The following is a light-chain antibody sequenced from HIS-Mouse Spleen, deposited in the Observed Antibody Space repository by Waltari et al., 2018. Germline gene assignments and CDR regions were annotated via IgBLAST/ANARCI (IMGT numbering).Light chain of an antibody. CDR1: SSDVGGYNY. CDR2: EGS. V-gene: IGLV2-23*01. J-gene: IGLJ3*02. Sequence: QSALTQPASVSGSPGQSITISCTGTSSDVGGYNYVSWYPQHPGKAPKLMFYEGSKRPSGVSNRFSGSKSGNTASLTISGLQAEDEADYYCCSYAGSSTWVFGGGTKLTVL. CDR3: CSYAGSSTWV.